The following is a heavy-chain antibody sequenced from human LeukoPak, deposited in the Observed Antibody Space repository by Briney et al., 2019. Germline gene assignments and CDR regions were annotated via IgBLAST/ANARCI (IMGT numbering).Heavy chain of an antibody. V-gene: IGHV3-74*01. J-gene: IGHJ4*02. CDR1: GLSLSNFW. CDR3: ARGGTAQDLVFPG. Sequence: GGSLRLSCAASGLSLSNFWMHWIRQTPGKGLVWVSRINTDGSDTNYADSVKGRFTTSRDNARNTLYLQMSSLRDEDTAVYYCARGGTAQDLVFPGWGQVTLVIVSS. D-gene: IGHD6-13*01. CDR2: INTDGSDT.